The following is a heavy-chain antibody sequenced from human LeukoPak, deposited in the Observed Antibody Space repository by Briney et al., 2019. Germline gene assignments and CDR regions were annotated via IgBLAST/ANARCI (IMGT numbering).Heavy chain of an antibody. CDR2: IYYSGST. V-gene: IGHV4-59*01. J-gene: IGHJ4*02. CDR1: GGSISSYY. D-gene: IGHD1-26*01. CDR3: AAESERWRLRS. Sequence: PSETLSLTCTVSGGSISSYYWTWIRQPPGKGLEWIGYIYYSGSTNYNPSLKSRVTMSVDTSKNQLSLKLNSVTAADTAVYYCAAESERWRLRSWGQGTLVTVSS.